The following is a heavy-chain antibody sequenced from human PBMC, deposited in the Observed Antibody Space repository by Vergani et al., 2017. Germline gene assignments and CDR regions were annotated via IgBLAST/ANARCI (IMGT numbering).Heavy chain of an antibody. CDR3: ARDPGYSSKAPSADY. Sequence: QVQLVQSGAEVKKPGASVKVSCKASGYTFTGYYMHWVRQATGQGLEWMGWINPNSGGTNYAQKFQGRVTMTRDTSISTAYMELSRLRSDDTAVYYCARDPGYSSKAPSADYWGQGTLVTVSS. D-gene: IGHD6-13*01. J-gene: IGHJ4*02. CDR2: INPNSGGT. CDR1: GYTFTGYY. V-gene: IGHV1-2*02.